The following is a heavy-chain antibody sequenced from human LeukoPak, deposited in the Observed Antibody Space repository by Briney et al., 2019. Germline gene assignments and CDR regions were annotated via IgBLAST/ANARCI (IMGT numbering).Heavy chain of an antibody. CDR2: IYYSEST. Sequence: KTSETLSLTCTVSGGSISSGDYYWTCIRQPPGKGLEWIGYIYYSESTYYNPSLRSRVTISVDTSKNQFSLKLSSVTAADTAVYYCASNYYGSGSYYRFVNWGQGTLVTVSS. CDR1: GGSISSGDYY. J-gene: IGHJ4*02. D-gene: IGHD3-10*01. V-gene: IGHV4-30-4*01. CDR3: ASNYYGSGSYYRFVN.